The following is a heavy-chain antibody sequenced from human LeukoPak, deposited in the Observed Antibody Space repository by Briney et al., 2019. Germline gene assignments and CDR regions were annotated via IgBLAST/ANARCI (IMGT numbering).Heavy chain of an antibody. CDR1: GGSISSGGYY. D-gene: IGHD3-3*01. CDR2: INHSGST. Sequence: PSQTLSLTCTVSGGSISSGGYYWSWIRQPPGKGLEWIGEINHSGSTNYNPSLKSRVTISVDTSKNQFSLKLSSVTAADTAVYYCARMSDRRYRGRFLEKYYMDVWGKGTTVTVSS. CDR3: ARMSDRRYRGRFLEKYYMDV. J-gene: IGHJ6*03. V-gene: IGHV4-30-2*01.